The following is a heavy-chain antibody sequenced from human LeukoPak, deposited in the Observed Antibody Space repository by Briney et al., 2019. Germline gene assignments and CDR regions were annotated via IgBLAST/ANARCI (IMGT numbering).Heavy chain of an antibody. V-gene: IGHV4-38-2*01. CDR3: ARYSSSPTYYFDY. CDR2: IYHTGST. J-gene: IGHJ4*02. CDR1: GFTVSSNY. D-gene: IGHD6-13*01. Sequence: GSLRLSCAAFGFTVSSNYMSWVRQAPGKGLEWIGSIYHTGSTYYSPSLKSRVTISVDTSKNQFSLKLSSVTAADTAVYYCARYSSSPTYYFDYWGQGTLVTVSS.